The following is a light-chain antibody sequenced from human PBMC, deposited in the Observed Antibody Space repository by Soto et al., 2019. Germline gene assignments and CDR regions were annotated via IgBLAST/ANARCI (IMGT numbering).Light chain of an antibody. Sequence: ETVMTQSPGTLSVSPGERATLSCRASQSVSNNLAWYQQTPGQAPRLLIYDASIRASGIPARFSGSGSATEFTLTISSLQSEDSAIYYCQQYNNWPRSLGQGTKVDNK. CDR1: QSVSNN. J-gene: IGKJ1*01. V-gene: IGKV3-15*01. CDR3: QQYNNWPRS. CDR2: DAS.